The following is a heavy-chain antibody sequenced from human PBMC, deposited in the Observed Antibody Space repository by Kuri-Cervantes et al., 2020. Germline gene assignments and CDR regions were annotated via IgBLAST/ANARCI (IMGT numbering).Heavy chain of an antibody. V-gene: IGHV3-30*03. CDR3: AREKVTAAAGTRGYYGMDV. CDR1: GFTFSSYG. Sequence: GESLKISCAASGFTFSSYGMHWVRQAPGKGLEWVAVISYDGSNKYYADSVKGRFTISGNNSKNTLYLQMNSLRAEDTAVYYCAREKVTAAAGTRGYYGMDVWGQGTTVTVSS. J-gene: IGHJ6*02. D-gene: IGHD6-13*01. CDR2: ISYDGSNK.